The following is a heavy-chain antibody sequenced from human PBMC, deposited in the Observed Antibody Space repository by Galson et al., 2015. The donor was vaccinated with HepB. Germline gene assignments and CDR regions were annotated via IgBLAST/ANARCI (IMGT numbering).Heavy chain of an antibody. J-gene: IGHJ5*02. D-gene: IGHD3-3*01. CDR2: IISILGIA. CDR3: ARDGELRFLEDWFDP. Sequence: SVKVSCKASGGTFSSYTISWVRQAPGQGLEWMGRIISILGIANYAQTFQGRVTITADKSTSTDYMQLSSLRSEDTAVYYCARDGELRFLEDWFDPWGQGTLVTVSS. V-gene: IGHV1-69*04. CDR1: GGTFSSYT.